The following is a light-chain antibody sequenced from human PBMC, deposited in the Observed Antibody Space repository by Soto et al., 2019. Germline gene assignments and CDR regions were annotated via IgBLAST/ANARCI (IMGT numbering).Light chain of an antibody. J-gene: IGKJ1*01. Sequence: EIVMTQSPATLSVSPGERATLSCRASQSVSSNLGWYQQKPGQAPRLLIYGASTRATGSPVRFSGSGSGTEFTLTISSLQSEDFAVDYCQQYNNWPRTFGQGTKVEIK. CDR3: QQYNNWPRT. V-gene: IGKV3-15*01. CDR1: QSVSSN. CDR2: GAS.